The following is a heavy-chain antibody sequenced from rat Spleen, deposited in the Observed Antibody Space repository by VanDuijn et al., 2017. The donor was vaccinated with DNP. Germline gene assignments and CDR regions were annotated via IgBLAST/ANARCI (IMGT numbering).Heavy chain of an antibody. J-gene: IGHJ4*01. Sequence: EVQLVESGGGLVQPGRSLKLSCAASGFTFSNYGMHWIRQAPTKGLEWVASISYEGSSTYYGDSVKGRFIISRDNVKNILYLQMDSLRSEDTATYYCARHRTIMPYYYAMDAWGQGASVTVSS. CDR3: ARHRTIMPYYYAMDA. CDR2: ISYEGSST. V-gene: IGHV5-29*01. D-gene: IGHD1-12*01. CDR1: GFTFSNYG.